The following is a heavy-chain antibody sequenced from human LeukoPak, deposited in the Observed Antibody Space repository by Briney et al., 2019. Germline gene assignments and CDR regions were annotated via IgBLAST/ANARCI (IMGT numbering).Heavy chain of an antibody. Sequence: GGSLGLSCAASGFIFSSYSMNWVRQAPGKGLEWVSYISSSSSTMYYAASVKGRFSISRDNAQNSLYLQMNSLRAEDTAVYYCVRDHHRRLYDSQARDTFDIWGQGTMVTVSS. D-gene: IGHD3-22*01. CDR1: GFIFSSYS. V-gene: IGHV3-48*01. J-gene: IGHJ3*02. CDR2: ISSSSSTM. CDR3: VRDHHRRLYDSQARDTFDI.